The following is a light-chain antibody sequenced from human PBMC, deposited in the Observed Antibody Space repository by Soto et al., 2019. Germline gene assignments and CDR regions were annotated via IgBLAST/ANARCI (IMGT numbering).Light chain of an antibody. CDR2: GAS. CDR3: QQHAGLPYT. J-gene: IGKJ2*01. V-gene: IGKV3-20*01. CDR1: QSVSSSY. Sequence: EIVLTQSPGTLSLSPGERATLSCRASQSVSSSYLAWYQQKPGQAPRLLIYGASSRATGIPDRFSGSGSGTDFTLTISRLEPEDFAVYYCQQHAGLPYTFGQGTKLEIK.